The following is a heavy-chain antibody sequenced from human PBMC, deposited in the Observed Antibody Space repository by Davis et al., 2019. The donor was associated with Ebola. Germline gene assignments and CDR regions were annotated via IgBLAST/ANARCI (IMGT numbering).Heavy chain of an antibody. D-gene: IGHD6-19*01. V-gene: IGHV1-3*01. CDR3: ARDTTYSSGSDI. CDR1: GYTFTSYY. Sequence: ASVQVSCKASGYTFTSYYMHWVRQAPGQRLEWMGWINAGNGNTKYSQKFQGRVTITRDTSASTAYMELSSLRSEDTAVYYCARDTTYSSGSDIWGQGTMVTVSS. CDR2: INAGNGNT. J-gene: IGHJ3*02.